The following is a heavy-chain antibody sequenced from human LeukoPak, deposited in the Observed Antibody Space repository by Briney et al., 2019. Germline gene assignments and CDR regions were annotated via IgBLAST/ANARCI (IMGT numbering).Heavy chain of an antibody. CDR1: GLTFSSSW. D-gene: IGHD5-18*01. CDR2: INPDGNKK. V-gene: IGHV3-7*01. CDR3: AKDLAYSRLDY. J-gene: IGHJ4*02. Sequence: GGSLRLSCAVSGLTFSSSWMDWVRQAPGKGLEWVASINPDGNKKYSADSVKGRFTISRDNAENSLYLQMNSLRVEDTAFYYCAKDLAYSRLDYWGQGMLVTVSS.